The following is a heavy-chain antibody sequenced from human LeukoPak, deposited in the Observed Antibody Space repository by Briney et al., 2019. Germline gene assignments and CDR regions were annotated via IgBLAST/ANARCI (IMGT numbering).Heavy chain of an antibody. CDR2: ISYDGSNK. J-gene: IGHJ5*02. D-gene: IGHD1-26*01. V-gene: IGHV3-30*18. CDR3: AKGSGSYETVNWFDP. Sequence: PTGRSLRLSCAASGFTFSSYGMHWVRQAPGKGLEWVAVISYDGSNKYYADSVKGRFTISRDNSKNTLYLQMNSLRAEDTAVYYCAKGSGSYETVNWFDPWGQGTLVTVSS. CDR1: GFTFSSYG.